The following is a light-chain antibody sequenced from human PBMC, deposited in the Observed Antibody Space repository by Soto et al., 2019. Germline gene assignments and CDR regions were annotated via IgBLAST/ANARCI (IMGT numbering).Light chain of an antibody. V-gene: IGLV1-51*01. Sequence: QSVLTQPPSVSAAPGQKVTISCSGSSSNIGNNYVSWYQQLPGTAPKLLIYDNNKRPSGIPDRFSGSKSGKSATLGITGLQTVDEADYYCGTWDSSLSAVVFGGGTKLTVL. CDR2: DNN. J-gene: IGLJ2*01. CDR3: GTWDSSLSAVV. CDR1: SSNIGNNY.